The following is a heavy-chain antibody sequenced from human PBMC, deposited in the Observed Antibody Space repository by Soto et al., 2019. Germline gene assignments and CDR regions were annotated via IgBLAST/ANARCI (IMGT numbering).Heavy chain of an antibody. D-gene: IGHD6-19*01. CDR3: AKDAYSSGWYAGQDYFDY. CDR1: GFTFSSYG. Sequence: QVQLVESGGGVVQPGRSLRLSCAASGFTFSSYGMHWVRQAPGKGLEWVAVISYDGSNKYYADSVKGRFTISRDNSKNSLYLQMNSRRAEDTAVYYCAKDAYSSGWYAGQDYFDYWGQGTLVTLSS. J-gene: IGHJ4*02. CDR2: ISYDGSNK. V-gene: IGHV3-30*18.